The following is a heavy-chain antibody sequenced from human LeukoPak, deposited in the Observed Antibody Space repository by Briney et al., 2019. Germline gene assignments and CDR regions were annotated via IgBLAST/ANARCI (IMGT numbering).Heavy chain of an antibody. Sequence: PGGSLRLSCAASGFTFSSYEMNWFRQAPGKGLEWTSYISSGGSTMYYADSVKGRFTISRDNAKNSLSLQMDSLRADDTAVYYCARDPDAVASHLDYWGQGTLVTVSS. CDR2: ISSGGSTM. J-gene: IGHJ4*02. CDR1: GFTFSSYE. V-gene: IGHV3-48*03. CDR3: ARDPDAVASHLDY.